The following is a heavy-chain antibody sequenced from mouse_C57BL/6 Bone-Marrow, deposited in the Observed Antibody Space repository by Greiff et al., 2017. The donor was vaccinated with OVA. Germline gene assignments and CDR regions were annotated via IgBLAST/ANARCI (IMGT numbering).Heavy chain of an antibody. J-gene: IGHJ3*01. CDR3: ARNYDGYPTWFAY. V-gene: IGHV2-2*01. CDR1: GFSLTSYG. D-gene: IGHD2-3*01. Sequence: VKLVESGPGLVQPSQSLSITCTVSGFSLTSYGVHWVRQSPGKGLEWLGVIWSGGSTAYNAAFISRLSISKDNSKSQVFFKMNSLQADDTAIYYCARNYDGYPTWFAYWGQGTLVTVSA. CDR2: IWSGGST.